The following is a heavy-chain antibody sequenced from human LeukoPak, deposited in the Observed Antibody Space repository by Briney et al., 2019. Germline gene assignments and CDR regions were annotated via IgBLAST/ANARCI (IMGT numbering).Heavy chain of an antibody. CDR1: GYTFTSYD. J-gene: IGHJ4*02. Sequence: ASVKVSCKASGYTFTSYDINWVRQATGQGLEWMGWMNPNSGNTGYAQKFQGRVTMTRNTSISTAYMELSSLRSEDTAVYYCARDLSGWGNSVYWGQGTLVTVSS. CDR3: ARDLSGWGNSVY. V-gene: IGHV1-8*01. D-gene: IGHD5/OR15-5a*01. CDR2: MNPNSGNT.